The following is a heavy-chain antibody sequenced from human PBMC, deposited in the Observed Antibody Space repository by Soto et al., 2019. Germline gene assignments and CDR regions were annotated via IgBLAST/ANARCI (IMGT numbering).Heavy chain of an antibody. V-gene: IGHV1-2*02. CDR2: INPNSGGT. J-gene: IGHJ4*02. Sequence: ASVKVSSNASGYTFTGYYMHWVRHAPGQGLEWMGWINPNSGGTNYAQKFQGRVTMTRDTSISTAYMELSRLRSDDTAVYYCARGTHEIQDYYDSSGSGFDYWGQGTLVTVSS. CDR3: ARGTHEIQDYYDSSGSGFDY. D-gene: IGHD3-22*01. CDR1: GYTFTGYY.